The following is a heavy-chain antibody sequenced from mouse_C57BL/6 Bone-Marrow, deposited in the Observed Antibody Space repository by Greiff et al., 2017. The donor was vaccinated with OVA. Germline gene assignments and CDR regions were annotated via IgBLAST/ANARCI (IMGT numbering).Heavy chain of an antibody. V-gene: IGHV2-3*01. D-gene: IGHD2-2*01. CDR1: GFSLTSYG. J-gene: IGHJ3*01. CDR3: ASSTLVTTRAWFAY. CDR2: IWGDGST. Sequence: QVQLQQSGPGLVAPSQSLSITCTVSGFSLTSYGLSWVRQPPGKGLELLGVIWGDGSTNYHSALISRLSISKDNSKSQVFLKLNSLQTDDTATYYCASSTLVTTRAWFAYWGQGTLVTVSA.